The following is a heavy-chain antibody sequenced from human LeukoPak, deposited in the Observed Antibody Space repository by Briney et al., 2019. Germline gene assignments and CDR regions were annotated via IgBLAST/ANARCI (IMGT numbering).Heavy chain of an antibody. Sequence: LETLSLTCNVSGDSISSYYRSWVRQPPGNGLEWIGYIYYSGGTTNSPSPKSRVTISVDTSKNQFSLKPSSVTAADTAVYYCARSERIIMILGGAFDIWGQGTVVTVSS. J-gene: IGHJ3*02. CDR3: ARSERIIMILGGAFDI. CDR2: IYYSGGT. CDR1: GDSISSYY. D-gene: IGHD3-22*01. V-gene: IGHV4-59*08.